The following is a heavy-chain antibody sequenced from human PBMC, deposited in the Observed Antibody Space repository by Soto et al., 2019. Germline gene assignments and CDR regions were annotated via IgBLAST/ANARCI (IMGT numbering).Heavy chain of an antibody. CDR1: GFTFDDYA. J-gene: IGHJ1*01. Sequence: GGSLRLSCAASGFTFDDYAMHWVRQVPGKGLEWVSGINWNSGSIGYADSVKGRSAISRDNAKNSLHLQMNRLRAEDTAFYYCVKDESINWYSGHFRHWGQGTLVTVSS. CDR3: VKDESINWYSGHFRH. D-gene: IGHD6-13*01. V-gene: IGHV3-9*01. CDR2: INWNSGSI.